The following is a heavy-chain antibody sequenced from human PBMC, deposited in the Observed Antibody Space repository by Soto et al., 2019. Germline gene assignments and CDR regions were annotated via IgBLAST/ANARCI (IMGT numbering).Heavy chain of an antibody. V-gene: IGHV3-21*01. J-gene: IGHJ4*02. CDR2: INRASIYI. CDR3: ARRTVTTYHYFDY. CDR1: GFTFSTYD. D-gene: IGHD4-17*01. Sequence: GGSLRLSCVASGFTFSTYDMNWLRQAPGKGLEWVSSINRASIYIYYADSVRGRFTISRDNAKNSLYLQMDSLRVEDTAVYYCARRTVTTYHYFDYWGQGTLVTVSS.